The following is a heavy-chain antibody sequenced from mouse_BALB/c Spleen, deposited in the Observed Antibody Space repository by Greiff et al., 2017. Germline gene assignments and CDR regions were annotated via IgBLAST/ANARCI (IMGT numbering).Heavy chain of an antibody. D-gene: IGHD2-4*01. V-gene: IGHV1-87*01. Sequence: VQLQQSGAELVKPGASVKLSCKASGYTFTSYWMQWVKQRPGQGLEWIGAIYPGDGDTRYTQKFKGKATLTADKSSSTAYMQLSSLASEDSAVYYCARTGYDYDYYAMDYWGQGTSVTVSS. CDR2: IYPGDGDT. J-gene: IGHJ4*01. CDR1: GYTFTSYW. CDR3: ARTGYDYDYYAMDY.